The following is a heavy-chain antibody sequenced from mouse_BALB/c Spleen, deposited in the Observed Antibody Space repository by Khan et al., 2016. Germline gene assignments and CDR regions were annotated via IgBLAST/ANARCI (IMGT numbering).Heavy chain of an antibody. CDR2: IHPDSSSI. CDR1: GFDFSRYW. Sequence: EVQLQESGGGLVQPGGSLKLSCAASGFDFSRYWMSWVRQAPGKGLEWIGEIHPDSSSINYTPSLKDKFIISRDNANTTLYLQMSKVSSEDTALYYFANTLYVGYGGWFAYWDQGTLVTVSA. J-gene: IGHJ3*01. CDR3: ANTLYVGYGGWFAY. V-gene: IGHV4-1*02. D-gene: IGHD1-1*01.